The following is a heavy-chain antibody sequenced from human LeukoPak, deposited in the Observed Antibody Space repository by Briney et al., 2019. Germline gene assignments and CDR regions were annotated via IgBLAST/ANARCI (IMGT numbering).Heavy chain of an antibody. Sequence: ASVRVSCKASNYTFTDYGINWVRQAPGQGPEWVGWVSAFNGHTFYAQKFQGRITMTTDTSTSTAHMELRSLTSDDTAVYYCARALAVTGRGPRDFDFWGQGTLVTVSS. D-gene: IGHD6-19*01. CDR3: ARALAVTGRGPRDFDF. CDR1: NYTFTDYG. V-gene: IGHV1-18*01. J-gene: IGHJ4*02. CDR2: VSAFNGHT.